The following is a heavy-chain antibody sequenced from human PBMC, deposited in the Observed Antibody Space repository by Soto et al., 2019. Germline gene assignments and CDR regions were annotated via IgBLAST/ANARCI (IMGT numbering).Heavy chain of an antibody. Sequence: PGGSLRLSCAASGSTFSNSGLSWVRQAPGTGLEWVGRIKSKTDGGTTDYAAPVKGRFTISRDDSKNTLYLQMNSLKTEDTAVYYCTTDSFSIGGVIARIDYWGQGTLVSVSS. CDR2: IKSKTDGGTT. J-gene: IGHJ4*02. CDR3: TTDSFSIGGVIARIDY. V-gene: IGHV3-15*01. D-gene: IGHD3-16*02. CDR1: GSTFSNSG.